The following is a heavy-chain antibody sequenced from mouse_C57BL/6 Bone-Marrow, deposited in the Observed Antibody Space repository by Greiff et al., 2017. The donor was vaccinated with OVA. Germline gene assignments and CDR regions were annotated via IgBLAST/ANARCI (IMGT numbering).Heavy chain of an antibody. V-gene: IGHV10-3*01. D-gene: IGHD1-1*01. J-gene: IGHJ3*01. CDR1: GFTFNTYA. CDR3: VSGEDYYGSSYFSWFAY. CDR2: IRSKSSNYAT. Sequence: EVMLVESGGGLVQPKGSLKLSCAASGFTFNTYAMHWVRQAPGKGLEWVARIRSKSSNYATYYADSVKDRFTISRDDSQSMLYLQMNNLKTEDTAMYYCVSGEDYYGSSYFSWFAYWGQGTLVTVSA.